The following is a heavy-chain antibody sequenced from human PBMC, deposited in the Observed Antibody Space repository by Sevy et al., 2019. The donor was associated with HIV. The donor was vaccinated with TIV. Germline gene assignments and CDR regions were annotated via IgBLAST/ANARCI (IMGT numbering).Heavy chain of an antibody. CDR2: ISAYNGNT. D-gene: IGHD6-19*01. J-gene: IGHJ6*02. V-gene: IGHV1-18*01. CDR3: ARGSPYSSGQTYYYYGMDV. CDR1: GYTFTSYG. Sequence: ASVKVSCKASGYTFTSYGISWVRQAPGQGLEWMGWISAYNGNTNYAQKLQGRVTMTTDTSTSTAYMELRSLGADDTAVYYCARGSPYSSGQTYYYYGMDVWGQGTTVTVSS.